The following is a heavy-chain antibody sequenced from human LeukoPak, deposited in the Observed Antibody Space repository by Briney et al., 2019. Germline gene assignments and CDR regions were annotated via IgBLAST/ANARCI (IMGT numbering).Heavy chain of an antibody. CDR2: IYTSGST. Sequence: PSETLSLTCIVSGGSISSYHWSWIRQPAGRGLAWIGRIYTSGSTNYNPSLKSRVTISVDTSKNQFSLKLSSVTAADTAVYYCARGSNYCSGGSCYDYWGQGTLVTVSS. J-gene: IGHJ4*02. D-gene: IGHD2-15*01. V-gene: IGHV4-4*07. CDR1: GGSISSYH. CDR3: ARGSNYCSGGSCYDY.